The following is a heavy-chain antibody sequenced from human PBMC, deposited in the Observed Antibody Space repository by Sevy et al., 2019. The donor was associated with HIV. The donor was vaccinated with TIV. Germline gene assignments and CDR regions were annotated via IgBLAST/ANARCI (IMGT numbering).Heavy chain of an antibody. CDR2: IYTSGST. Sequence: SETLSLTCTVSGGSISSYYWSWIRQPAGKGLEWIGRIYTSGSTNYNPSLKSRVTMSVDTFKNQFSLKLSSVTAADTAVYYCARDPLLYDILTGDYYYGMDVWGQGTTVTVSS. CDR3: ARDPLLYDILTGDYYYGMDV. D-gene: IGHD3-9*01. J-gene: IGHJ6*02. CDR1: GGSISSYY. V-gene: IGHV4-4*07.